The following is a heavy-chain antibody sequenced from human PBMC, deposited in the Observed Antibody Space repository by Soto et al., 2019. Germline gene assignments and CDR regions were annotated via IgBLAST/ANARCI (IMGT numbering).Heavy chain of an antibody. D-gene: IGHD3-10*01. Sequence: EVQLLESGGGLVKPGGSLRLSCAASGFTFTNYAMTWVRQAPGKGLEWVSSISGGDGDTSYADSVKGRFTISRDNSENXMFLQMNSLRPDDTAVXYXXXDRFTSTVRKYWFFDLWGRGTLVTVSS. CDR3: XXDRFTSTVRKYWFFDL. J-gene: IGHJ2*01. CDR2: ISGGDGDT. CDR1: GFTFTNYA. V-gene: IGHV3-23*01.